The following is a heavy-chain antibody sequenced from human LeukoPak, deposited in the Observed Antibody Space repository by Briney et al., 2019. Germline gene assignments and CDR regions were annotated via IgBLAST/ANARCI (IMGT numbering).Heavy chain of an antibody. CDR2: ISAYNGNT. CDR1: GYTFTSYG. J-gene: IGHJ4*02. D-gene: IGHD6-13*01. Sequence: ASVKVSCKASGYTFTSYGISWVRQAPGQGLEWMGWISAYNGNTNYAQKFQGRVTMTRDTSISTAYMELSRLRSDDTAVYYCARERAAAVDYWGQGTLVTVSS. CDR3: ARERAAAVDY. V-gene: IGHV1-18*01.